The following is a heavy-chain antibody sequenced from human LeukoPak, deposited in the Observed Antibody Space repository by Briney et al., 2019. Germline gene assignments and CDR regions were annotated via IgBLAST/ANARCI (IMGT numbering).Heavy chain of an antibody. J-gene: IGHJ5*02. V-gene: IGHV3-74*01. CDR1: GFTFSRYW. CDR3: VRVLSGSWDWFDP. Sequence: GGSLRLSCAASGFTFSRYWIHWVRQAPGKGLEWVSRKSRWEHHNLRGLREGAIHHLQRQRQEHGVSAMNSLRAEDTALYHCVRVLSGSWDWFDPWGQGTLVTVSS. CDR2: KSRWEHH. D-gene: IGHD3-22*01.